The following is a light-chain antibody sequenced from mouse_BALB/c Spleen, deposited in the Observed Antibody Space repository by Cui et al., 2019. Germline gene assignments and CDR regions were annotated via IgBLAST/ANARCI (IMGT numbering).Light chain of an antibody. CDR1: TSVSY. CDR3: QQWSSNPLT. CDR2: LTS. J-gene: IGKJ5*01. Sequence: QIVPTQSIALMSASPGEKVTMTCSASTSVSYMYWYQQKPRSSPKPWIYLTSNLASGVPARFSGSGSGTSYSLTISSMEAEDAATYYCQQWSSNPLTFSAGTKLELK. V-gene: IGKV4-68*01.